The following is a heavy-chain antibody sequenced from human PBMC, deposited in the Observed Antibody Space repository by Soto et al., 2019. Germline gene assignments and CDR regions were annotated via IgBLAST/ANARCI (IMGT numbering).Heavy chain of an antibody. J-gene: IGHJ4*02. D-gene: IGHD6-19*01. CDR2: TRNKANSYTT. Sequence: EVQLVESGGGLVQPGGSLRLSCAASGFTFSDHYMDWVRQAPGKGLEWVGRTRNKANSYTTEYAASVKGRFTISRDDSKNSLYLQMNSLKTEDTAVYYCAREGVSSGWAFDYWGQGTLVTVSS. CDR1: GFTFSDHY. CDR3: AREGVSSGWAFDY. V-gene: IGHV3-72*01.